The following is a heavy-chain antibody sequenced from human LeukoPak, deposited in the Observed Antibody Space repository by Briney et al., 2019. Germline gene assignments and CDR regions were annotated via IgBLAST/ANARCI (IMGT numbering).Heavy chain of an antibody. J-gene: IGHJ5*02. CDR1: GFTFSSYS. D-gene: IGHD2-2*01. CDR2: ISSSSTI. Sequence: PGGSLRLSCAASGFTFSSYSMNWVRQAPGKGLEWVSYISSSSTIYYADSVKGRFTISRDNAKNSLYLQMNSLRAEDTAVYYCARDIVVVPAAVGWFDPWGQGTLVTVSS. CDR3: ARDIVVVPAAVGWFDP. V-gene: IGHV3-48*04.